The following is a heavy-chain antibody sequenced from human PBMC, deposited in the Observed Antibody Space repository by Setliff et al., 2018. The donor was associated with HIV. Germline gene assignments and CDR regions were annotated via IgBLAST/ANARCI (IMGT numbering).Heavy chain of an antibody. J-gene: IGHJ3*02. CDR2: IRSKAYGGTA. CDR1: GLIFGDHA. CDR3: ARDGREQHPDAFDI. D-gene: IGHD6-13*01. V-gene: IGHV3-49*04. Sequence: PGGSLRLSCTASGLIFGDHAMSWVRQAPGKGLEWVGFIRSKAYGGTAEYAASVEGRFTISRDDSKSVAYLKMNSLKAEDTAVYYCARDGREQHPDAFDIWGQGTMVTVSS.